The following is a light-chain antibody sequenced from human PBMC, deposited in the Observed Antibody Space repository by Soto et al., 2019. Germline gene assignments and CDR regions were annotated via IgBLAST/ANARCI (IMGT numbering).Light chain of an antibody. CDR3: QEYHGSPVT. CDR1: QSVSSSY. CDR2: GAS. V-gene: IGKV3-20*01. J-gene: IGKJ5*01. Sequence: EIVLTQSPGTLSLSPGERATLSCRASQSVSSSYLAWYQQKPGQAPRLLIYGASSRATGIPDRFSGSGSGTDFTLTISRLEPEDFAVYYCQEYHGSPVTFGQGTRLEIK.